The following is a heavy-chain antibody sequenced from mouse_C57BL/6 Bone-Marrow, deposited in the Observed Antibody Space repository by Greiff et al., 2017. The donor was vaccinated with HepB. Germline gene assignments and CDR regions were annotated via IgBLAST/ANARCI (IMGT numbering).Heavy chain of an antibody. CDR2: IDPSDSYT. CDR1: GYTFTSYW. Sequence: QVQLQQPGAELVKPGASVKLSCKASGYTFTSYWMQWVKQRPGQGLEWIGEIDPSDSYTNYHQKFKGKATLTVDTSSSTAYMQLSSLTSEDAAVYYCARVNWDYFDYWGQGTTLTVSS. V-gene: IGHV1-50*01. J-gene: IGHJ2*01. CDR3: ARVNWDYFDY. D-gene: IGHD4-1*01.